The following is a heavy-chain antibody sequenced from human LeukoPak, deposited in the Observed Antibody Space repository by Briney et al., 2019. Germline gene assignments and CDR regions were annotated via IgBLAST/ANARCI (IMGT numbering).Heavy chain of an antibody. V-gene: IGHV3-33*03. CDR3: AKDIRVGATKGVAFDI. Sequence: PGGSLRLSCAASGFTFSPYGMHWVRQAPGKGLEWVAVIWYDGSNKYYADSVKGRFTISRDNAKNSLYLQMNSLRAEDMALYYCAKDIRVGATKGVAFDIWGQGTMVTVSS. CDR2: IWYDGSNK. J-gene: IGHJ3*02. D-gene: IGHD1-26*01. CDR1: GFTFSPYG.